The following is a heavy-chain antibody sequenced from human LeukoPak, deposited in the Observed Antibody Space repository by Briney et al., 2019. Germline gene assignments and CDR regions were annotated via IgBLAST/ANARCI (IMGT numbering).Heavy chain of an antibody. D-gene: IGHD6-13*01. CDR1: GGTFSSYA. CDR2: IIPIFGTA. CDR3: ARDFSYRCAAAGTVSDAFDI. V-gene: IGHV1-69*13. Sequence: SVKVSCKASGGTFSSYAISWVRQAPGQGLEWMGGIIPIFGTANYAQKFQGRVTITADESTSTAYMELSSLRSEDTAVYYLARDFSYRCAAAGTVSDAFDILGQGTMVTVSS. J-gene: IGHJ3*02.